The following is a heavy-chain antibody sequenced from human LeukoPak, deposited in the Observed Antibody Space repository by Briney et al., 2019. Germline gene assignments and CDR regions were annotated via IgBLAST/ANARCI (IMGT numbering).Heavy chain of an antibody. J-gene: IGHJ4*02. CDR2: ISSSSSYI. Sequence: NSGGSLRLSCAASGFTFSSYSMNWVRQAPGKGLEWVSSISSSSSYIYYADSVKGRFTISRDNSKNTLYLQMNSLRAEDTAVYYCARDWEGSSGYYSLWGQGTLVTVSS. D-gene: IGHD3-22*01. CDR3: ARDWEGSSGYYSL. CDR1: GFTFSSYS. V-gene: IGHV3-21*01.